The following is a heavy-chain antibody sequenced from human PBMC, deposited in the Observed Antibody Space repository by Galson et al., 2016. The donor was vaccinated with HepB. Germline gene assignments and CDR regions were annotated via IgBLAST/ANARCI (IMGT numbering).Heavy chain of an antibody. D-gene: IGHD3-9*01. CDR1: GGSFSGYY. J-gene: IGHJ5*02. Sequence: TLSLTCAVYGGSFSGYYWSWIRQPPGKGLERIGHIHYSGAAYYNPSLKSRLTISIDTSKSQFSLTLNSVTAADTAVYYCARDQGDILTHWSRGWFDPWGQGTLVTVSS. CDR2: IHYSGAA. CDR3: ARDQGDILTHWSRGWFDP. V-gene: IGHV4-34*09.